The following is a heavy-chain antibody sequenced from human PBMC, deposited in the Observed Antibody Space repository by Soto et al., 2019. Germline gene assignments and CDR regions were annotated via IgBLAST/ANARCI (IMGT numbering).Heavy chain of an antibody. D-gene: IGHD3-3*01. CDR3: ARLDGGGFWSGYGSAFDY. J-gene: IGHJ4*02. V-gene: IGHV3-11*01. CDR2: ISSSGSTI. CDR1: GFTFSDYY. Sequence: GGSLRLSCAASGFTFSDYYMSWIRQAPGKGLEWVSYISSSGSTIYYADSVKGRFTISRDNAKNSLYLQMNSLRAEDTAVYYCARLDGGGFWSGYGSAFDYWGQGTLVTVSS.